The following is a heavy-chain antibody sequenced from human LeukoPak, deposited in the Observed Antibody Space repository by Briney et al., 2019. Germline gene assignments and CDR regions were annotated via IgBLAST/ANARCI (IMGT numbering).Heavy chain of an antibody. V-gene: IGHV3-30-3*01. CDR3: ARGSWRLVRGAASFEF. CDR1: GFTFSSYA. CDR2: ISYDGTNK. D-gene: IGHD3-10*01. Sequence: PGRSLRLSCAASGFTFSSYAMHWVRQAAGKGLEWVAIISYDGTNKDYADSVKGRFTISRDNSKNTLYLQMNSLRTEDTAVYYWARGSWRLVRGAASFEFWGQGALVTVSS. J-gene: IGHJ4*02.